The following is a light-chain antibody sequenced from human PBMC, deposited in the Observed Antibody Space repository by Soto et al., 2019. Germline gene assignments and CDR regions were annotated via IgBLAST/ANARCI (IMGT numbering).Light chain of an antibody. V-gene: IGLV2-14*01. CDR3: SSYTGSSTPYV. Sequence: QSALTQPASVSGSPGQSITISCTGTSSDVGGYNYVSWYQQHPGKAPKLMIYEVSNRPSGVSNRFSGSKSGNTASLTLSGLQAEDDADYYCSSYTGSSTPYVFGTGTKLTVL. J-gene: IGLJ1*01. CDR1: SSDVGGYNY. CDR2: EVS.